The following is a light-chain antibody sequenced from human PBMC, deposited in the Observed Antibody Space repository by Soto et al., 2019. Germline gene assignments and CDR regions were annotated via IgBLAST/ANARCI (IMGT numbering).Light chain of an antibody. CDR3: QVWDSSSAHPGV. CDR1: NIGTKR. J-gene: IGLJ3*02. CDR2: DYS. Sequence: SYELTQPPSVSVAPGQTARITCGGTNIGTKRGHWYQQKPGQAPVLVVYDYSDRPSGIPARFSGSNSGNTATLTISRVEAGDEADYYCQVWDSSSAHPGVFGGGTKLTVL. V-gene: IGLV3-21*02.